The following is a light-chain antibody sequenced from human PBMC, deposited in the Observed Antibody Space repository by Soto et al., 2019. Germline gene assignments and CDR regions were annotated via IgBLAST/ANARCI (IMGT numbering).Light chain of an antibody. V-gene: IGKV1-5*03. CDR3: QHYKSYSEA. CDR2: KAS. J-gene: IGKJ1*01. CDR1: QTISSW. Sequence: DIQMTQSPSTLSASVGDRVTITFRASQTISSWLAWYQQHPGKDPQLRSDKASPLKSGVPSKGSGSGSGTEVTLTISSLQPDDFATYDCQHYKSYSEAFGQGTKVDIK.